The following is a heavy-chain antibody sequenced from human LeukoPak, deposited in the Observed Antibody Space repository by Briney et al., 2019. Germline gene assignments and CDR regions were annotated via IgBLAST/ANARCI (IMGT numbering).Heavy chain of an antibody. Sequence: SETLSLTCTVSGGSISSYYWSWIRQPAGKGLEWIGRIYTSGSTNYNPSLKSRVTMSVDTSKNQFSLKLSSVTAADTAVYYCARTLRVMAAAGLYYYYHMDVWGKGTTVTVSS. CDR2: IYTSGST. D-gene: IGHD6-13*01. J-gene: IGHJ6*03. V-gene: IGHV4-4*07. CDR3: ARTLRVMAAAGLYYYYHMDV. CDR1: GGSISSYY.